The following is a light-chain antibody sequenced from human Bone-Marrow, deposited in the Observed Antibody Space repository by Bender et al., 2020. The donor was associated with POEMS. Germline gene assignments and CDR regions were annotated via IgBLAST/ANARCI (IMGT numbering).Light chain of an antibody. CDR1: NIRSKS. CDR2: NDS. CDR3: VAWDASLNGWV. Sequence: VLTQPPSVSVAPGQTARITCGGTNIRSKSVHWYQQKPGRAPVLVVYNDSDRPSGIPERFSGSNSGNTATLTITGLQSDDEAIYFCVAWDASLNGWVFGGGTKLTVL. V-gene: IGLV3-21*02. J-gene: IGLJ3*02.